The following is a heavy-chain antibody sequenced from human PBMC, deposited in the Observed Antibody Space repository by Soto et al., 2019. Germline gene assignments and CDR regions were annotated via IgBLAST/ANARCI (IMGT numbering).Heavy chain of an antibody. CDR3: ARDSGGSHAA. V-gene: IGHV4-31*03. D-gene: IGHD2-15*01. J-gene: IGHJ5*02. CDR1: GGSISSGGYY. Sequence: SETLSLTCTVSGGSISSGGYYWSWIRQHPGKGLEWIGYIYYSGSTYYNPSLKSRVTISVDTSKNQFSLKLSSVTAADTAVYYCARDSGGSHAAWGQGTLVTGSS. CDR2: IYYSGST.